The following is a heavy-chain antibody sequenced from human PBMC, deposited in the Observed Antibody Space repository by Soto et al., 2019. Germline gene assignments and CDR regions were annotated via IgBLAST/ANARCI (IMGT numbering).Heavy chain of an antibody. Sequence: QVQLVESEGGVVQPGGSLRLCCAASGFTFSSYATHWVRQRPGKVLEWVAVISSDGNNEDYADSVKGRFTISRDNSKNTLYVQVNSLRGEDTAVYFCVRDGRWLDLLWYFDLWVRGTLVIVSS. D-gene: IGHD6-19*01. CDR3: VRDGRWLDLLWYFDL. V-gene: IGHV3-30-3*01. J-gene: IGHJ2*01. CDR1: GFTFSSYA. CDR2: ISSDGNNE.